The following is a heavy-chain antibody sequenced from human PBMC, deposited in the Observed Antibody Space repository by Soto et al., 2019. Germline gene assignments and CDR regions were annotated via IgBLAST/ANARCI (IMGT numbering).Heavy chain of an antibody. Sequence: GASVKVSCKTSGYVFTSFAIHWMRQAPGQGPEWMGWINTGNGDSKYSEKFQDRVTITRDTSATTAYMELSSLRSEDTAVYYCARVKTTAMPGFDYWGQGTPVTVSS. J-gene: IGHJ4*02. CDR2: INTGNGDS. V-gene: IGHV1-3*04. CDR1: GYVFTSFA. D-gene: IGHD4-17*01. CDR3: ARVKTTAMPGFDY.